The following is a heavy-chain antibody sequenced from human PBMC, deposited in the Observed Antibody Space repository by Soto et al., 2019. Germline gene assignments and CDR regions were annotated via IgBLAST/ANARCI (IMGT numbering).Heavy chain of an antibody. J-gene: IGHJ6*02. D-gene: IGHD2-15*01. CDR2: INPNSGGT. CDR1: GYTFTGYY. V-gene: IGHV1-2*02. CDR3: ARGGIVVVVAATYYYYYYGMDV. Sequence: QVQLVQSGAEVKKPGASVKVSCKASGYTFTGYYMHWVRQAPGQGLEWMGWINPNSGGTNYAQKFQGRVTMTRDTSFSTAYMELSRLRSDDTAVYYCARGGIVVVVAATYYYYYYGMDVWGQGTTVTVSS.